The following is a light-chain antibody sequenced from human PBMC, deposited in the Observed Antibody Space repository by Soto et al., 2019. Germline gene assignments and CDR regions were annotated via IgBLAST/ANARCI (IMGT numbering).Light chain of an antibody. J-gene: IGKJ2*01. V-gene: IGKV3-20*01. CDR2: GAS. CDR3: QQYGSSPPRYT. CDR1: QSVSSSY. Sequence: EIVLTQSPGTLSLSPGERATLSCRASQSVSSSYLAWYQQKPGQAPRLLIYGASSRATGIPDRFSGSGSGTDFTLTISRLEAEDFAVYYCQQYGSSPPRYTFGPGTKLEIK.